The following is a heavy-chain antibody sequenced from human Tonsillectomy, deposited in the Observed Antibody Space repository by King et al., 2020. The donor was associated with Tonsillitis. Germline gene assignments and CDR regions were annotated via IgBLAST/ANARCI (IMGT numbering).Heavy chain of an antibody. CDR1: GGSFSGYY. J-gene: IGHJ5*02. Sequence: VQLQQWGAGLLKPSETLSLTCAVYGGSFSGYYWSWIRQPPGKGLEWIGEINHSGSTNYNPSLKSRVTISVDTSKNQFSLKLRSVTAADTAVYYCASRGYYYDSSGYYEVDPWGQGTLVTVSS. CDR2: INHSGST. CDR3: ASRGYYYDSSGYYEVDP. D-gene: IGHD3-22*01. V-gene: IGHV4-34*01.